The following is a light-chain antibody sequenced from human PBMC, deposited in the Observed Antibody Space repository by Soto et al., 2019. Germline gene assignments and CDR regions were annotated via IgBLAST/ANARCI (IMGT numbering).Light chain of an antibody. CDR2: DVS. V-gene: IGKV3-15*01. CDR1: QSVNTN. CDR3: QQHSNWPLT. Sequence: EIVMTQSPGTLSVSPWERVTLSCRASQSVNTNLAWYQQKPGQAPRLLIYDVSTRATGIPARFSGSGSGTEFTLTISSLQYEDSAVYYCQQHSNWPLTFGGGTKVELK. J-gene: IGKJ4*01.